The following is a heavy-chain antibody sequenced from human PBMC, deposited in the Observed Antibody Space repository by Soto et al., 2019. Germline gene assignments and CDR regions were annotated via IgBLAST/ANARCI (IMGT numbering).Heavy chain of an antibody. CDR2: INHSGST. D-gene: IGHD2-2*01. CDR1: GGSFSGYY. J-gene: IGHJ6*03. Sequence: QVQLQQWGAGLLKPSETLSLTCAVYGGSFSGYYWSWIRQPPGKGLEWIGEINHSGSTNYNPSLKSRVTISVDTPKNQFSLKLSSVTAADTAVYYCARWYCSSTSCMGGYYYMDVWGKGTTVTVSS. CDR3: ARWYCSSTSCMGGYYYMDV. V-gene: IGHV4-34*01.